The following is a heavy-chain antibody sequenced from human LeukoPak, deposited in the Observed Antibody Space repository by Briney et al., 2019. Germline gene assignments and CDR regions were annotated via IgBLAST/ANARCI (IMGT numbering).Heavy chain of an antibody. CDR2: ISYDGSNK. CDR1: GFTFSSYA. J-gene: IGHJ4*02. D-gene: IGHD7-27*01. CDR3: ASTTGDRDY. V-gene: IGHV3-30-3*01. Sequence: GGSLRPSCAASGFTFSSYAMHWVRQAPGKGLEWVAVISYDGSNKYYADSVKGRFTISRDNSKNTLYLQMNSLRVEDTAVYYCASTTGDRDYWGQGTLVNVSS.